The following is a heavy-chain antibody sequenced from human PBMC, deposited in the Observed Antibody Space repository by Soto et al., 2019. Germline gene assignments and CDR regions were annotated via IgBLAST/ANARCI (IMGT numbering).Heavy chain of an antibody. D-gene: IGHD6-6*01. CDR1: GGSFSGYY. V-gene: IGHV4-34*01. J-gene: IGHJ6*02. CDR2: INHSGST. CDR3: ARGRRQLPNGYYYGMDV. Sequence: SETLSLTCAVYGGSFSGYYWSWIRQPPGKGLELIGEINHSGSTNYNPSLKSRVTISVDKSKNQFSLKLSSVTAADTAVYYCARGRRQLPNGYYYGMDVWGQGTTVNVSS.